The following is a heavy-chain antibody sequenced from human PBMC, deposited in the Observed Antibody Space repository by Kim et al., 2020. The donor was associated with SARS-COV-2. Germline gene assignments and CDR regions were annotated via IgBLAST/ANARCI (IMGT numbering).Heavy chain of an antibody. Sequence: SQTLSLTCAISGDSVSSNSAAWNWIRQSPSRGLEWLGRTYYRSKWYNDYAVSVKSRITINPDTSKNQFSLQLNSVTPEDTAVYYCARSRSIVGATASSRRAFDIWGQGTMVTVSS. V-gene: IGHV6-1*01. CDR1: GDSVSSNSAA. J-gene: IGHJ3*02. CDR2: TYYRSKWYN. CDR3: ARSRSIVGATASSRRAFDI. D-gene: IGHD1-26*01.